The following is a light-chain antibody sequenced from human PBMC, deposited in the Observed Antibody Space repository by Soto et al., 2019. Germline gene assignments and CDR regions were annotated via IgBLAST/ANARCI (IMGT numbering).Light chain of an antibody. Sequence: QSVLTQPASVSGSPGQSITISCTGTSSDVGSYNLVSWYQQHPGKAPKLMIYEGSKRPSWVSNRFSGSKSGNTASLTISGLQAEDEAYYYCCSYAGRWVFGGGTKVTVL. CDR1: SSDVGSYNL. CDR3: CSYAGRWV. V-gene: IGLV2-23*01. J-gene: IGLJ2*01. CDR2: EGS.